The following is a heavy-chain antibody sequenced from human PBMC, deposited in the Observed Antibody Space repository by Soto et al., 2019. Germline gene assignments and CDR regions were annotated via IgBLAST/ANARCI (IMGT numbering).Heavy chain of an antibody. CDR1: GFTFSSYG. J-gene: IGHJ4*02. D-gene: IGHD6-13*01. CDR2: IWYDGSNK. Sequence: QVQLVESGGGVVQPGRSLRLSCAASGFTFSSYGMHWVRQAPGKGLEWVAVIWYDGSNKYYADSVKGRFTISRDNSKNKLYLQMNSLRAEDTAVYSCARGPPFHIAAAGPFDYWGQGTLVTVSS. CDR3: ARGPPFHIAAAGPFDY. V-gene: IGHV3-33*01.